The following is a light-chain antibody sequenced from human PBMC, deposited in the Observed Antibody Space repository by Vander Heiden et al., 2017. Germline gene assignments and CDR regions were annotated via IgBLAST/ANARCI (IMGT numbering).Light chain of an antibody. Sequence: QSALTQPASVSGSPGQSITISCTGTSSDVGGYNYASWYQQHPGNAPKLMIYDVSNRPAGVANRFSGSKSGTTASLTISGLQDEDEADYYGSSYTSSSTQVFGTGTKVTVL. CDR2: DVS. J-gene: IGLJ1*01. V-gene: IGLV2-14*03. CDR3: SSYTSSSTQV. CDR1: SSDVGGYNY.